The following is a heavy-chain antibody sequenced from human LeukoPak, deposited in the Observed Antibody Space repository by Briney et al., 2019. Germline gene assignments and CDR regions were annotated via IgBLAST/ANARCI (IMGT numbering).Heavy chain of an antibody. Sequence: PSETLSLTCTVSGASVSSGSYHWSWIRQAPGKGLEWIGYMYYSGRTNYNPTLKSRVTISVDTSKNQFSLNLSSVTAADTAVCYCARVMITTTSYFDYWGQGTLVTVSS. CDR2: MYYSGRT. CDR3: ARVMITTTSYFDY. D-gene: IGHD3-16*01. CDR1: GASVSSGSYH. J-gene: IGHJ4*02. V-gene: IGHV4-61*01.